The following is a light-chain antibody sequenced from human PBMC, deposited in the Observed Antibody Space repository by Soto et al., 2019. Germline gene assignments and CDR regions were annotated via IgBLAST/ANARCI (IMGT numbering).Light chain of an antibody. CDR1: SSDVGGYDF. V-gene: IGLV2-14*01. Sequence: QSALTQPASGSGSVGQSITISCTGTSSDVGGYDFVSWYQHHPGKAPKLIIYEVRTRPSGVSDRFSGSKSGNTASLTISGLQAEDEADYYCRSYTSDWGVFGTGTKLTVL. J-gene: IGLJ1*01. CDR2: EVR. CDR3: RSYTSDWGV.